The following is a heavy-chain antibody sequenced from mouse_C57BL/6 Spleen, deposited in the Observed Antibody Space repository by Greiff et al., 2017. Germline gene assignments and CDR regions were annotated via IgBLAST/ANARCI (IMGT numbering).Heavy chain of an antibody. J-gene: IGHJ4*01. D-gene: IGHD3-2*02. CDR3: AMGAAQASYAMDY. CDR1: GYTFTSYW. CDR2: IHPNSGST. V-gene: IGHV1-64*01. Sequence: QVQLQQSGAELVKPGASVKLSCKASGYTFTSYWMHWVKQRPGQGLEWIGMIHPNSGSTNYNEKFKSKATLTVDKSSSTAYMQRSSLTSEDSAVYYCAMGAAQASYAMDYWGQGTSVTVSS.